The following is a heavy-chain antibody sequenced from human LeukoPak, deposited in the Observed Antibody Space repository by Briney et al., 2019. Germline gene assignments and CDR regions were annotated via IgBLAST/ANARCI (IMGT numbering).Heavy chain of an antibody. CDR3: ARVKDNYCTNGVCYEPI. D-gene: IGHD2-8*01. CDR2: IIPIFGTA. CDR1: GGTFSSYA. V-gene: IGHV1-69*01. J-gene: IGHJ3*02. Sequence: SVKVSCKASGGTFSSYAISWVRQALGQGLEWMGGIIPIFGTANYAQKFQGRVTITADESTSTAYMELSSLRSEDTAVYYCARVKDNYCTNGVCYEPIWGQGTMVTVSS.